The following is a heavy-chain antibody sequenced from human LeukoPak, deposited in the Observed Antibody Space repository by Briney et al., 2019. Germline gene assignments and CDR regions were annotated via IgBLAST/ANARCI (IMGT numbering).Heavy chain of an antibody. J-gene: IGHJ4*02. V-gene: IGHV4-34*01. CDR3: ARGVDYYGV. Sequence: PSETLSLTCAVYGGSFSNYYWSWIRQPPGKGLVWIGEINHSGRTNYNPSFKSRVTISADTSKNQISLRLSSVTAADTAVYYCARGVDYYGVWGQGTLVTVSS. CDR2: INHSGRT. D-gene: IGHD3-10*01. CDR1: GGSFSNYY.